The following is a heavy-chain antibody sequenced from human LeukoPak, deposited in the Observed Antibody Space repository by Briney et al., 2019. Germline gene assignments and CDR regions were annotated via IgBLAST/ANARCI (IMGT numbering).Heavy chain of an antibody. CDR2: VNQSGNS. D-gene: IGHD7-27*01. CDR3: ARGWGTHGFDY. V-gene: IGHV4-34*01. Sequence: SASLSLTWAVSGGSFSGYYWSWVRQAPGKGLEWIGNVNQSGNSEYNPSLKSRLTISTDTSKNQFSVKFTSVTGADTGVYYCARGWGTHGFDYWGQGTPVTVSS. J-gene: IGHJ4*02. CDR1: GGSFSGYY.